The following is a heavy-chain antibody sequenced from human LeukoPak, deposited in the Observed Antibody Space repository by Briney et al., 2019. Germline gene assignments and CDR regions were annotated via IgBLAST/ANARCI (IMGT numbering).Heavy chain of an antibody. V-gene: IGHV4-39*07. J-gene: IGHJ4*02. CDR1: GGSISSSSYY. CDR2: INHSGST. Sequence: PSETLSLTCTVSGGSISSSSYYWGWIRQPPGKGLEWIGEINHSGSTNYNPSLKSRVTISVDTSKNQFSLKLSSVTAADTAVYYCARGMDVLRFLEWSYYFDYWGQGTLVTVSS. D-gene: IGHD3-3*01. CDR3: ARGMDVLRFLEWSYYFDY.